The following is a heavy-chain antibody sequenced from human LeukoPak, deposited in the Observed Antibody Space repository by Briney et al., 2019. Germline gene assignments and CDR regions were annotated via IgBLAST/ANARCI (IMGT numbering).Heavy chain of an antibody. CDR3: ARGAISSSWDY. V-gene: IGHV3-48*01. CDR2: ISSGSSTI. J-gene: IGHJ4*02. Sequence: GGSLRLSCAASGFTFSGYTMNWVRQAPGKGLEWVSYISSGSSTIYYADSVKGRFTISRDNAKNSLYLQMNSLRAEDTAVYYCARGAISSSWDYWGQGTLVTVSS. CDR1: GFTFSGYT. D-gene: IGHD6-13*01.